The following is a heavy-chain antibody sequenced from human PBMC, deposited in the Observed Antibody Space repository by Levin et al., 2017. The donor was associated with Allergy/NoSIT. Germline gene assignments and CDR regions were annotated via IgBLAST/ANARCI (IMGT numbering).Heavy chain of an antibody. Sequence: ASETLSLTCVVSGYSISSGYYWAWIRQPPGKGLEWIGSIYHSGITYYNPSLKSRVTISVDTSKKQFSLRLSSVTAADTAVYYCARGYTVATDYFDYWGQGILVTVSS. CDR2: IYHSGIT. D-gene: IGHD5-12*01. CDR3: ARGYTVATDYFDY. CDR1: GYSISSGYY. V-gene: IGHV4-38-2*01. J-gene: IGHJ4*02.